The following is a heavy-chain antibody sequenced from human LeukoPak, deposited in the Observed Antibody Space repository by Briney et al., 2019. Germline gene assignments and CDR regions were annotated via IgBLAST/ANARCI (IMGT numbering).Heavy chain of an antibody. V-gene: IGHV4-39*01. CDR1: GGSISSNSYY. J-gene: IGHJ4*02. D-gene: IGHD3-22*01. Sequence: SETLSLTCTVSGGSISSNSYYWGWIRQPPGKGLEWIGTIYYSGSTYYNPSLMSRVTIFVDTSKNQFSLKLSSVTAADTAMYYCARGYDYYDSGGYGGWGQGTLVTVSS. CDR3: ARGYDYYDSGGYGG. CDR2: IYYSGST.